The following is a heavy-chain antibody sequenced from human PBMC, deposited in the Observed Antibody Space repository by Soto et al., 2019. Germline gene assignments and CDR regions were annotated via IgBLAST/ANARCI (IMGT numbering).Heavy chain of an antibody. CDR3: ARQAYGDYVGYYYGMDV. V-gene: IGHV5-10-1*01. J-gene: IGHJ6*02. CDR2: IDPSDSYT. CDR1: GYSFTSYW. Sequence: PGESLKISCKGSGYSFTSYWISWVRQMPGKGLEWMGRIDPSDSYTNYSPSFQGHVTISADKSISTAYLQWSSLKASDTAMYYCARQAYGDYVGYYYGMDVWGQGTTVTVSS. D-gene: IGHD4-17*01.